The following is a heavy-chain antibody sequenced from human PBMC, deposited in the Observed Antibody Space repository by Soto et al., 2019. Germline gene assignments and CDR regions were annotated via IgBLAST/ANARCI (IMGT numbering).Heavy chain of an antibody. CDR2: IYYSGST. J-gene: IGHJ4*02. CDR3: ARVSRYGPYYFDY. CDR1: GGSISSYY. V-gene: IGHV4-59*01. Sequence: SETLSLTCTVSGGSISSYYWSWIRPPPGKGLEWIGYIYYSGSTNYNPSLKSRVTISVDTSKNQFSLKLSSVTAADTAVYYCARVSRYGPYYFDYWGQGTLVTVSS. D-gene: IGHD3-9*01.